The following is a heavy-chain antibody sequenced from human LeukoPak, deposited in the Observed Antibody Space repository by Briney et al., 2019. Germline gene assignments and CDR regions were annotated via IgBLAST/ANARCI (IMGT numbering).Heavy chain of an antibody. CDR3: ALYGSGSYLDY. CDR2: MNPNSGNT. J-gene: IGHJ4*02. Sequence: RASVKVSCKASGGTFSSYAISWVRQATGQGLEWMGWMNPNSGNTGYAQKFQGRVTMTRNTSISTAYMELSSLRSEDTAVYYCALYGSGSYLDYWGQGTLVTVSS. CDR1: GGTFSSYA. V-gene: IGHV1-8*02. D-gene: IGHD3-10*01.